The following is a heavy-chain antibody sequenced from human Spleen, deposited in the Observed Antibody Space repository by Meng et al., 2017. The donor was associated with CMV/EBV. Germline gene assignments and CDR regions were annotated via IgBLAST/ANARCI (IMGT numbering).Heavy chain of an antibody. V-gene: IGHV1-2*02. CDR2: INPNSGGT. CDR3: AREGESRDGYNYDY. CDR1: GYTFTGYY. J-gene: IGHJ4*02. Sequence: ASVKVSCKAFGYTFTGYYMHWVRQAPGQGLEWMGWINPNSGGTNYAQKFQGRVTITRNTSISTAYMELSSLRSEDTAVYYCAREGESRDGYNYDYWGQGTLVTVSS. D-gene: IGHD5-24*01.